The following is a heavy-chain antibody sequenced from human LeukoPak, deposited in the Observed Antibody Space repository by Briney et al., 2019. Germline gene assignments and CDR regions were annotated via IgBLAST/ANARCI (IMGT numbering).Heavy chain of an antibody. D-gene: IGHD6-19*01. CDR3: ATHSSGWSGDWFDP. V-gene: IGHV4-59*01. CDR1: GGSISSYY. Sequence: SETLSLTCTVSGGSISSYYWSWIRQPPGKGLEGIGYIYYSGSTNYNPSLKSRVTISVDTSKNQFSLKLSSVTAADTAVYYCATHSSGWSGDWFDPWGQGTLVTVSS. CDR2: IYYSGST. J-gene: IGHJ5*02.